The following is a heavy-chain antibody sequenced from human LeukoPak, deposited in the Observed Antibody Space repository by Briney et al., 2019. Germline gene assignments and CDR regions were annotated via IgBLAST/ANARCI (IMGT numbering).Heavy chain of an antibody. CDR1: GFTFSSYG. CDR3: AKGRGCSGGSCPNWFDP. D-gene: IGHD2-15*01. V-gene: IGHV3-30*18. CDR2: ISYDGSNK. Sequence: GGSLRLSCAASGFTFSSYGMHWVRQAPGKGLEWVAVISYDGSNKYHADSVKGRFTISRDNSKNTLYLQMNSLRAEDTAVYYCAKGRGCSGGSCPNWFDPWGQGTLVTVSS. J-gene: IGHJ5*02.